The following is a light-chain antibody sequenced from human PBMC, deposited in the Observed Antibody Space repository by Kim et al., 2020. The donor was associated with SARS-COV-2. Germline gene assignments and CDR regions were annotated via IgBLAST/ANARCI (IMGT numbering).Light chain of an antibody. CDR1: SLRSYY. V-gene: IGLV3-19*01. J-gene: IGLJ2*01. CDR2: GKN. CDR3: QSRDSSDKVV. Sequence: SSELTQDPAVSVALGQTVRITCLGDSLRSYYASWNQQKPGQAPVLVIYGKNNRPSGIPDRFSGSSSGNTASLTITGAQAEDEADYYCQSRDSSDKVVFGGGTQLTVL.